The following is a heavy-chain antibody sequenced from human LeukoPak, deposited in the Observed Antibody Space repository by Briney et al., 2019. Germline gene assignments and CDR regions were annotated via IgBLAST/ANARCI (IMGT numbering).Heavy chain of an antibody. CDR1: GFTFSSYG. V-gene: IGHV3-33*01. Sequence: GGSLRLSCAASGFTFSSYGMHWVRQAPGKGLEWVAVIWYDGSNKYYADSVKGRFTISRDNSKNTLYLQMNSLRAEDTAVYYCARGLAAGTGWFDPWGQGTLVTVSS. J-gene: IGHJ5*02. D-gene: IGHD6-13*01. CDR3: ARGLAAGTGWFDP. CDR2: IWYDGSNK.